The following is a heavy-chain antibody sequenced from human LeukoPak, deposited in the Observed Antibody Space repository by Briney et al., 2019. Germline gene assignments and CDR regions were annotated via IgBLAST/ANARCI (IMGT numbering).Heavy chain of an antibody. D-gene: IGHD3-10*01. CDR2: IGGSSSPI. J-gene: IGHJ4*02. CDR3: ARAVGFRIITRRYYFDY. V-gene: IGHV3-48*04. CDR1: GFTFSSYS. Sequence: PGGSLRLSCAASGFTFSSYSMNWVRQAPGKGLEWVSYIGGSSSPIYYADSVRGRFTISRDNAKNSLYLQMNSLRAEDTAVYYCARAVGFRIITRRYYFDYWGQGTRVTVSS.